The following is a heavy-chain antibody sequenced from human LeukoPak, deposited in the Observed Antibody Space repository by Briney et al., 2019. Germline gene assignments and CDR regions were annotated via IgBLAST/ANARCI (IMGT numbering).Heavy chain of an antibody. CDR2: ISAYTGDT. CDR3: ARNAYGTSSENYFDF. D-gene: IGHD6-6*01. CDR1: GYNFISYG. J-gene: IGHJ4*02. Sequence: VASVKFSCKASGYNFISYGISWVRLVPGQGLEWMGWISAYTGDTNYAQSFQGRITMTTDTSTGTAYMELRSLKSDDTAVYYCARNAYGTSSENYFDFWGRGTLVTVSS. V-gene: IGHV1-18*01.